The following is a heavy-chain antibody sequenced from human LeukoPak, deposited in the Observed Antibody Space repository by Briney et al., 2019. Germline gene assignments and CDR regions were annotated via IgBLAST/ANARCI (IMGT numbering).Heavy chain of an antibody. CDR2: IYYSGIT. V-gene: IGHV4-59*08. CDR3: ARTSGYSYGYVNY. D-gene: IGHD5-18*01. J-gene: IGHJ4*02. Sequence: SETLSLTCTVSGGSISSYYWSWIRQPPGKGLEWIGYIYYSGITYYNPSLKSRVTISVDTSKNQFSLKLSSVTAADTAVYYCARTSGYSYGYVNYWGQGTLVTVSS. CDR1: GGSISSYY.